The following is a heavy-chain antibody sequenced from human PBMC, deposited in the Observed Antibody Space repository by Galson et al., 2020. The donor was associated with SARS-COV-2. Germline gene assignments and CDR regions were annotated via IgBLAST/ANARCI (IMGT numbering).Heavy chain of an antibody. Sequence: SETQSLTYAVHGGSFTGHYCSCIPQPPATGLERPGDINSSGSTNSTPSLKTRVTITVGTSKTHFSLTLTPVTAAETAVYYGASEETFFLVGTATRVGYFDYWGRGTLATVSS. D-gene: IGHD2-21*02. J-gene: IGHJ4*02. CDR2: INSSGST. V-gene: IGHV4-34*01. CDR1: GGSFTGHY. CDR3: ASEETFFLVGTATRVGYFDY.